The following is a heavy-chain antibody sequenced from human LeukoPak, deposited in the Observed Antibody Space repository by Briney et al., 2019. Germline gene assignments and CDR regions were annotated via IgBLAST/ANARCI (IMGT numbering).Heavy chain of an antibody. J-gene: IGHJ4*02. D-gene: IGHD3-22*01. V-gene: IGHV4-39*01. CDR3: ARQYYDSTGYYYFDY. Sequence: SETLSLTCTVSGGAITGSSYYWGWIRQSPGKGLEWIGSLYYSGSIYYHPSLKSRVSMSADTSKNQFSLKLNSLTAADRAVYYCARQYYDSTGYYYFDYWDQGTLVTVSS. CDR2: LYYSGSI. CDR1: GGAITGSSYY.